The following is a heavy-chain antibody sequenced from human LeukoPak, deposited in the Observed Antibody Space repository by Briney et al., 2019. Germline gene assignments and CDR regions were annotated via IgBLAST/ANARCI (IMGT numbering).Heavy chain of an antibody. CDR3: ARHQGYNYGYVDY. CDR2: IYPGDSDT. CDR1: GYSFTNYW. V-gene: IGHV5-51*01. Sequence: GESLKISCKGSGYSFTNYWIGWVRQMPGKGLEWMGIIYPGDSDTRYSPSFQGQVTTSADKSINTAYLQWSSLKASDTAMYYCARHQGYNYGYVDYWGQGTLVTVSS. D-gene: IGHD5-18*01. J-gene: IGHJ4*02.